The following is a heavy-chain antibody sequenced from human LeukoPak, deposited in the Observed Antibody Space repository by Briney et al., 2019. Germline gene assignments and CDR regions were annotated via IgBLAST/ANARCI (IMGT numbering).Heavy chain of an antibody. D-gene: IGHD5-12*01. J-gene: IGHJ4*02. CDR1: GFTFSNYG. V-gene: IGHV3-30*02. CDR3: ARVGGYDAFDY. Sequence: GGSLRLSCAASGFTFSNYGIHWVRQAPGKGLEWVAFIQYDGSNKYYADSVKGRFTISRDNSKNTLYLQMNSLRAEDTAVYYCARVGGYDAFDYWGQGTLVTVSS. CDR2: IQYDGSNK.